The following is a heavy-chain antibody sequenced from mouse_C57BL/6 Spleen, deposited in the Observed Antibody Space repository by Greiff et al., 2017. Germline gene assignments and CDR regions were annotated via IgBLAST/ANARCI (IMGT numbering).Heavy chain of an antibody. Sequence: QVQLKQSGAELARPGASVKMSCKASGYTFTSYTMHWVKQRPGQGLEWIGYINPSSGYTKYNQKFKDKATLTADKSSSTAYMQLSSLTSEDSAVYYCANDGYYFDYWGQGTTLTVSS. CDR2: INPSSGYT. V-gene: IGHV1-4*01. CDR1: GYTFTSYT. J-gene: IGHJ2*01. D-gene: IGHD2-3*01. CDR3: ANDGYYFDY.